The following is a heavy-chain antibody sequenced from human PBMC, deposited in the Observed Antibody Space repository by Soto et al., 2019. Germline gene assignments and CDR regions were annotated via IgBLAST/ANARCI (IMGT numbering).Heavy chain of an antibody. V-gene: IGHV4-39*01. CDR3: AVVVVAASHRQTIYYHYCMYV. CDR2: IYYSGST. CDR1: GGSISSSSYY. J-gene: IGHJ6*02. Sequence: QLQLQESGPGLVKPSETLSLTCTVSGGSISSSSYYWGWIRQPPGKGLVWIGSIYYSGSTYYNPPLQRRVTIYVVTSKKQFSQKLRSVTAADTAVYYCAVVVVAASHRQTIYYHYCMYVWCQGTTVTVSS. D-gene: IGHD2-15*01.